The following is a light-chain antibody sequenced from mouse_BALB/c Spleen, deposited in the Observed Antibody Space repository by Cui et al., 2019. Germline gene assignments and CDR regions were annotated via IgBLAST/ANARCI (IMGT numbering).Light chain of an antibody. CDR1: QSLVHSNGNTY. V-gene: IGKV1-110*01. Sequence: DVVMTQTPLSLPVSLGDQAPISCRSSQSLVHSNGNTYLHWYLQKPGQSPKLLIYKVSNRFSGVPDRFSGSGSRTDFTLKISRVEAEVLGVYFCSQSTHVPPLTFGAGTKLELK. CDR3: SQSTHVPPLT. CDR2: KVS. J-gene: IGKJ5*01.